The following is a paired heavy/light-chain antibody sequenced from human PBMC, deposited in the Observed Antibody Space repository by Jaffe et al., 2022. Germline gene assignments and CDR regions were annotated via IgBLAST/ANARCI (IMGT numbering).Light chain of an antibody. CDR3: AAWDDSLSGVV. V-gene: IGLV1-47*01. J-gene: IGLJ2*01. CDR1: SSNIGSNN. Sequence: QSVLTQPPSASATPGQRVTVSCSGSSSNIGSNNVYWYQQLPGTAPKLLIYRSNQRPSGVPDRFSGSKSGTSASLAISGLRSEDEADYYCAAWDDSLSGVVFGGGTRLTVL. CDR2: RSN.
Heavy chain of an antibody. D-gene: IGHD2-15*01. CDR1: GFSFSDYW. V-gene: IGHV3-74*01. Sequence: EVQLVESGGGLVQPGGSLRLSCAASGFSFSDYWMYWVRQAPGKGLVWVSRISGDGSSTYYADSVKGRFTISRDNGKNTLYLHMNSLRDEDTAVYFCARSVDQGNRGVGYWGQGTLVTVSS. CDR3: ARSVDQGNRGVGY. J-gene: IGHJ4*02. CDR2: ISGDGSST.